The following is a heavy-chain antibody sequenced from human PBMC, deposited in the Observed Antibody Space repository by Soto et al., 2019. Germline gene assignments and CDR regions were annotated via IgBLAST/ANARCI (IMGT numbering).Heavy chain of an antibody. CDR3: ARVREMADFDY. CDR2: IWYDGSNK. V-gene: IGHV3-33*01. J-gene: IGHJ4*02. CDR1: GFTFSSYV. Sequence: QVQLVESGGGVVQPGRSLRLSCAASGFTFSSYVMHWVRQAPGKGLEWVAVIWYDGSNKYYADSVKGRFTISRDNSKNTLYLQMNSLRAEDTAVYYCARVREMADFDYWGQGTLVTVSS. D-gene: IGHD1-26*01.